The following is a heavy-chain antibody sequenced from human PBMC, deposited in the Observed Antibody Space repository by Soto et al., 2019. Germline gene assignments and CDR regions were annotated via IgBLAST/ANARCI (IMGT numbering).Heavy chain of an antibody. CDR1: GLTFSDYY. CDR3: ARVEDYYDSSGYLAY. V-gene: IGHV3-11*01. D-gene: IGHD3-22*01. CDR2: ISSSGSTI. J-gene: IGHJ4*02. Sequence: SGGSLRLSXAASGLTFSDYYMSWISQAPGKGLEWVSYISSSGSTIYYADSVKGRFTISRDNAKNSLYLQMNSLRAEDTAVYYCARVEDYYDSSGYLAYWGQGTLVTVSS.